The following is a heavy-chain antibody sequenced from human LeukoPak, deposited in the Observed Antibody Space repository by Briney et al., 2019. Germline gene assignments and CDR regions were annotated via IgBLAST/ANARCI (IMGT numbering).Heavy chain of an antibody. CDR3: ARKSLVVGTNAFDI. Sequence: GDSLRLSCRGSGLTFSDHAMAWVRQAPGKGLEWVSSIASNNDYRYSADALRGRFTISIDNAKNSLFLQMNSLRPDDTAVYYCARKSLVVGTNAFDIWGQGTMVTVSS. CDR2: IASNNDYR. V-gene: IGHV3-21*06. CDR1: GLTFSDHA. J-gene: IGHJ3*02. D-gene: IGHD2-15*01.